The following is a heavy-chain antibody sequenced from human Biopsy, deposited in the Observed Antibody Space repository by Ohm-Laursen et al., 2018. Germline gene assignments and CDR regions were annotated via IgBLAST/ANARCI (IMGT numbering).Heavy chain of an antibody. CDR2: VYNGGIT. CDR3: ARTPRDSFWGGFYKRGLWFDP. J-gene: IGHJ5*02. D-gene: IGHD3-3*01. Sequence: SETLSLTCCVSGGSIISYYWTWIRQPPGKGLEWIGHVYNGGITNYNPSLKSRVTISKDTSKNQFSLQVNSVTAADTAVYYCARTPRDSFWGGFYKRGLWFDPWGQGTLVIVSS. CDR1: GGSIISYY. V-gene: IGHV4-59*01.